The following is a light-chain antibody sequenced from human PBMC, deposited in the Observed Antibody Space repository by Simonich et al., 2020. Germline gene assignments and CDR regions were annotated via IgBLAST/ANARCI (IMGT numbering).Light chain of an antibody. J-gene: IGKJ2*01. CDR2: EGS. V-gene: IGKV2D-29*02. Sequence: DIGMTQTPLSLSVTPGQPASISCKSSQSLLHSYGKTYLYWYLQKPGQSPQLLIYEGSNRFSGVPDRFSGSGSGTDFTLKISRVEAEDVGVYYCMQSIQLLYTFGQGTKLEIK. CDR1: QSLLHSYGKTY. CDR3: MQSIQLLYT.